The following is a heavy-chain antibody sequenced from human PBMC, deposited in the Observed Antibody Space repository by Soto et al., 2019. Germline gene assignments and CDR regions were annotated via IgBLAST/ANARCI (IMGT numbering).Heavy chain of an antibody. CDR3: ARGGDLATADY. CDR1: GFTFSAYN. V-gene: IGHV3-21*01. Sequence: EVHLVESGGGLVKPGGSLRLSCAASGFTFSAYNMNWVRQAPGKGLEWVSSITSSRSYIYYADSVKGRFTISRDNAKTSVYLQMISLRAEDTAVYYCARGGDLATADYWGQGTLVTVSS. CDR2: ITSSRSYI. J-gene: IGHJ4*02. D-gene: IGHD1-1*01.